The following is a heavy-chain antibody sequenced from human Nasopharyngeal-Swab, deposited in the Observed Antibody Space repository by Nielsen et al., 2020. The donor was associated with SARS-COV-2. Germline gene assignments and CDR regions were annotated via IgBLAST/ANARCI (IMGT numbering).Heavy chain of an antibody. CDR3: ARAKYSGYEVYY. Sequence: ASVKVSCKASGYTFTGYYMRWVRQAPGQGLEWMGWINPNSGGTNYAQKFQGRVTMTRDTSISTAYMELSRLRSDDTAVYYCARAKYSGYEVYYWGQGTLVTVSS. V-gene: IGHV1-2*02. D-gene: IGHD5-12*01. J-gene: IGHJ4*02. CDR2: INPNSGGT. CDR1: GYTFTGYY.